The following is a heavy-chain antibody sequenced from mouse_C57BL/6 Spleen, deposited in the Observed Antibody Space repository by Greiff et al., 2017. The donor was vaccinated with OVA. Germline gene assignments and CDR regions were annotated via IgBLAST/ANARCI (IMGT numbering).Heavy chain of an antibody. D-gene: IGHD4-1*01. CDR1: GFTFSSYA. V-gene: IGHV5-4*01. CDR3: ARDGNWDDFDY. Sequence: EVKLIESGGGLVKPGGSLKLSCAASGFTFSSYAMSWVRQTPEKRLEWVATISDGGSYTYYPDNVKGRFTISRDNAKNNLYLQMSHLKSEDTAMYYCARDGNWDDFDYWGQGTTLTVSS. J-gene: IGHJ2*01. CDR2: ISDGGSYT.